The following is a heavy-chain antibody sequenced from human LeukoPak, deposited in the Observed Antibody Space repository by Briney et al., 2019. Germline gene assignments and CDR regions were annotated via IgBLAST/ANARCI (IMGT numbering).Heavy chain of an antibody. CDR1: GFIVSDNH. D-gene: IGHD5-18*01. CDR2: IYRSGSA. V-gene: IGHV3-66*02. CDR3: ARAYSYGLLDD. Sequence: PGGSLRLSCAASGFIVSDNHMSWVRQAPGKGLEWVSFIYRSGSAHYADFVEGRFTISRDNSKNTLYLQMNSLRVEDTAVYYCARAYSYGLLDDWGQGTLVTVSS. J-gene: IGHJ4*02.